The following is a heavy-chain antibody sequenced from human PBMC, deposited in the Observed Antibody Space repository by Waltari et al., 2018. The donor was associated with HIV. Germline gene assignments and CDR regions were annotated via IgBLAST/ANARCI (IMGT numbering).Heavy chain of an antibody. J-gene: IGHJ4*02. CDR2: ISAYNGNT. Sequence: QFQLVQSGAAVKKPGASVTVSCKTFGYTFSNFGITWVRQAAGQGLEWMGWISAYNGNTKYAQKLQGRVTMTTDTSTSTADMTLRSLRSDDTAIYYCARDPHVVAASFQDFWGQGTLVTVSS. V-gene: IGHV1-18*01. CDR3: ARDPHVVAASFQDF. CDR1: GYTFSNFG. D-gene: IGHD6-25*01.